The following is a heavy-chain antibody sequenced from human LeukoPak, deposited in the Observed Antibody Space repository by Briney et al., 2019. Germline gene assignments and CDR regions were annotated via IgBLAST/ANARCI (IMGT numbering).Heavy chain of an antibody. Sequence: PGRSLRLSCAASGFTFSSYAMHWVRQAPGKGLEWVAVISYDGSNKYYADSVKGRFTISRDNSKNTLYLQMNSLRAEDTAVYYCAGYCSSTSCYTPPYYYYGMDVWGQGTTVTVSS. CDR2: ISYDGSNK. D-gene: IGHD2-2*02. J-gene: IGHJ6*02. V-gene: IGHV3-30-3*01. CDR3: AGYCSSTSCYTPPYYYYGMDV. CDR1: GFTFSSYA.